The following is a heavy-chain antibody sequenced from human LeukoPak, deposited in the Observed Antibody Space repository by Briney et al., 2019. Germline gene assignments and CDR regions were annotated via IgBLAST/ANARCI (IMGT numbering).Heavy chain of an antibody. CDR2: IYSSGST. J-gene: IGHJ4*02. D-gene: IGHD3-22*01. V-gene: IGHV4-4*07. CDR1: GGSISSYY. CDR3: ARVASADYFDSSGYYQEDYFDY. Sequence: PSETLSLTCTVSGGSISSYYWSWIRQPAGKGLEWIGRIYSSGSTNYNPSLKSRLTMSVDTSKNQFSLKLSSVTAADTAVYYCARVASADYFDSSGYYQEDYFDYWGQGTLVTVSS.